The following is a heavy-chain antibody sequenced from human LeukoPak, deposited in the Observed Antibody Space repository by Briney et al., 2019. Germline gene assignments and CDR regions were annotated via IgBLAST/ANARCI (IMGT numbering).Heavy chain of an antibody. CDR2: IYYSGST. CDR3: AKGSDFGDY. V-gene: IGHV4-59*01. J-gene: IGHJ4*02. D-gene: IGHD4-17*01. CDR1: RASISIYY. Sequence: SETLSLTCTVSRASISIYYWSWIRQPPGKGLEWIGYIYYSGSTNYNPSLKGRVTMSVDTSKNQFSLRLSSVTAADTAVYYCAKGSDFGDYWGQGTLVTVSS.